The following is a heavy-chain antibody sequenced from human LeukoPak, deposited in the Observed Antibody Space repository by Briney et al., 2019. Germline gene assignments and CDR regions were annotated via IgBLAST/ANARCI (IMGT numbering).Heavy chain of an antibody. CDR1: GFTFSSYE. CDR3: ASYSYGYRSLDY. CDR2: ISSSGSTI. J-gene: IGHJ4*02. Sequence: QPGGSLRLSCAVSGFTFSSYEMNWVRQAPGKGLEWVSYISSSGSTIYYADSVKGRFTISRDNAKNSLYLQMNSLRAEDTAVYYCASYSYGYRSLDYWGQGTLVTVSS. D-gene: IGHD5-18*01. V-gene: IGHV3-48*03.